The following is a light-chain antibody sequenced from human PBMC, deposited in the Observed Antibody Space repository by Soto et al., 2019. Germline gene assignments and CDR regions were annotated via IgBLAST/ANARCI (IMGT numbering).Light chain of an antibody. V-gene: IGKV3-11*01. Sequence: EIVLTQSPATLSLSPGERATLSCRASQSVSGYLVWYQQKPGQAPRPLIFDAANRGTGIPARFSGSGSGTDFTLSISSLEPEDLAVYYCQQRSDWPLTFGGGTKVEI. CDR2: DAA. CDR1: QSVSGY. J-gene: IGKJ4*01. CDR3: QQRSDWPLT.